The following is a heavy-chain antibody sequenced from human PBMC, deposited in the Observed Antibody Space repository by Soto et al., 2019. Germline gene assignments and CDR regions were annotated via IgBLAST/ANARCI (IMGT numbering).Heavy chain of an antibody. CDR2: IKQDGSDK. V-gene: IGHV3-7*05. J-gene: IGHJ5*02. D-gene: IGHD6-19*01. Sequence: GGSLRLSCAASGFTFSTYWMSWVRQAPGKGLEWVANIKQDGSDKYYVDSVKGRFTISRDNAKNSLYLQMNGLRAEDTAVYYCARDMYSSDYFVKWFEPWGQGTLVTVSS. CDR1: GFTFSTYW. CDR3: ARDMYSSDYFVKWFEP.